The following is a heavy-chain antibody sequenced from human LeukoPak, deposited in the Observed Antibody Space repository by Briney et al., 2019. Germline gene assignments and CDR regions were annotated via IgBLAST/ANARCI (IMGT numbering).Heavy chain of an antibody. J-gene: IGHJ4*02. Sequence: GGSLRLSCAASGFTFDDYAMHWVRQAPGKGLEWVSGISWNSGSIGYADSVKGRFTISRDNAKNTLYLQMNSLRAEDTAVYYCARRIKVGAYFDYWGQGTLVTVSS. CDR1: GFTFDDYA. V-gene: IGHV3-9*01. CDR2: ISWNSGSI. CDR3: ARRIKVGAYFDY. D-gene: IGHD1-26*01.